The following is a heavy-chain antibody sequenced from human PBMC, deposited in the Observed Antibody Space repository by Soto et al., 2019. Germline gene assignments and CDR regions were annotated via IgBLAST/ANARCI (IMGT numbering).Heavy chain of an antibody. CDR2: IYYSGST. V-gene: IGHV4-30-4*02. J-gene: IGHJ5*02. D-gene: IGHD2-8*01. CDR3: ARGGGIVLMVYAPDLNWFDP. Sequence: SETLSLTCTVSGGSISSGDYYWSWIRQPPGKGLEWIGYIYYSGSTYYNPSLKSRVTIAVDTSNNQFSLKLSSVTAADTAVYYCARGGGIVLMVYAPDLNWFDPWGQGTLVTVSS. CDR1: GGSISSGDYY.